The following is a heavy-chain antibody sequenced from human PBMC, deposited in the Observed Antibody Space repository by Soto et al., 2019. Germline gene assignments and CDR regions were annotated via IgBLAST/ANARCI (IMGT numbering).Heavy chain of an antibody. D-gene: IGHD1-1*01. V-gene: IGHV4-34*01. J-gene: IGHJ3*02. CDR2: MSHSGGT. Sequence: QEQLQQWGAGLLKPSETLSLTCAVYGGFVSSGNYYWSWIRQPPGKGLEWIGEMSHSGGTNFNPSLKSRFTISVDTSKNQFSLKMSSVTAADTALYYCARVERGTATTVVDAFDIWGPGTMVTVSS. CDR3: ARVERGTATTVVDAFDI. CDR1: GGFVSSGNYY.